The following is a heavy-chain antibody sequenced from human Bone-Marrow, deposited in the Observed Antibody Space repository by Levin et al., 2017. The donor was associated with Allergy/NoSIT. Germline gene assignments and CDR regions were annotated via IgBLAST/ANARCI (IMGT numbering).Heavy chain of an antibody. CDR1: GFTFGDYA. J-gene: IGHJ4*02. V-gene: IGHV3-49*03. CDR2: IRSKAYGGTT. CDR3: TSNPYSRTFDY. Sequence: GESLKISCTASGFTFGDYAMSWFRQAPGKGLEWVGFIRSKAYGGTTEYAASVKGRFTISRDDSKSIAYLQMNSLKTEDTAVYYCTSNPYSRTFDYWGQGTLVTVSS. D-gene: IGHD6-13*01.